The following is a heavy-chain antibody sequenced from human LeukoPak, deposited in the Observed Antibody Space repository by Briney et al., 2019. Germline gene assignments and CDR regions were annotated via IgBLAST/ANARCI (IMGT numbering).Heavy chain of an antibody. V-gene: IGHV4-4*07. D-gene: IGHD3-22*01. CDR1: GGSISSNY. CDR2: IYYSGST. CDR3: AKSKYYDSSGYYSFEF. J-gene: IGHJ4*02. Sequence: SETLSLTCSVSGGSISSNYWSWIRQRAGKGLEWIGRIYYSGSTNYNPSLKSRLTMSVDTSKNQFSLNLNSVTAADTAVYFCAKSKYYDSSGYYSFEFWGRGTLVTVSS.